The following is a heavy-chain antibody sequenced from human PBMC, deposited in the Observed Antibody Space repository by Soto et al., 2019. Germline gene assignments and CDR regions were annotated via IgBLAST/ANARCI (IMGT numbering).Heavy chain of an antibody. Sequence: PGGSLRLSCAASGFTFSSYSMNWVRQAPGKGLEWVPSIGSSSSYIYYADSVKGRFTISRDNPKNSLYLQMNSLRAEDTAVYYCARDGYCSSTSCAYYFDYWGQGMLVTVSS. V-gene: IGHV3-21*01. J-gene: IGHJ4*02. CDR1: GFTFSSYS. CDR2: IGSSSSYI. D-gene: IGHD2-2*03. CDR3: ARDGYCSSTSCAYYFDY.